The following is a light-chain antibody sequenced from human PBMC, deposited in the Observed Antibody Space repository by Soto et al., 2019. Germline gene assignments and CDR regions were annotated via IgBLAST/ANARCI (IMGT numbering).Light chain of an antibody. Sequence: QSVLTQPASVSGSPGQSITISCTGTSSDVGGYNYVSWYQQHPGKAPKLMIYEVSNRPSGVSNRFSGSKSGNTASLTISGLQAEDEANYYCSSSTSSSTPSDFRPGTNVTVL. V-gene: IGLV2-14*01. CDR3: SSSTSSSTPSD. J-gene: IGLJ1*01. CDR2: EVS. CDR1: SSDVGGYNY.